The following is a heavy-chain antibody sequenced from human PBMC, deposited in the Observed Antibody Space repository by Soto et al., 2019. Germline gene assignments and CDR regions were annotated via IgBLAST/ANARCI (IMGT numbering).Heavy chain of an antibody. V-gene: IGHV4-59*01. J-gene: IGHJ4*02. CDR2: IYYSGST. CDR3: ARSADGATIYFAY. D-gene: IGHD5-12*01. Sequence: SETLSLTCTVSGGSISSYYWSWIRQPPGKGLEWIGYIYYSGSTNYNPSLKSRVTISVDTSKNQFSLKLSSVTAADTAVYYCARSADGATIYFAYWGQGTLVTVSS. CDR1: GGSISSYY.